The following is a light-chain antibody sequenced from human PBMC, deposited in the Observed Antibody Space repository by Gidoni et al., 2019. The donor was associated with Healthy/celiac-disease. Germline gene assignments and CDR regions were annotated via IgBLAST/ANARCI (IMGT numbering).Light chain of an antibody. V-gene: IGLV4-69*01. CDR3: QTWGTGSWV. J-gene: IGLJ3*02. CDR2: LNSDGSH. CDR1: SRHSSYA. Sequence: QLVLTQSPPAPASLGASVKLTCTLSSRHSSYAIAWHQQQPEKGPRYLMKLNSDGSHSKGDGIPDRFSGSSSGAERYLTISSLQSEDEADYYCQTWGTGSWVFGGGTKLTVL.